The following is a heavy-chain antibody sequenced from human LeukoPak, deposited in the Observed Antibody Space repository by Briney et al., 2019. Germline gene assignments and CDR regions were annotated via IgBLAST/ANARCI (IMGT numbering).Heavy chain of an antibody. CDR3: ARRVASSYWYFDL. V-gene: IGHV4-39*02. J-gene: IGHJ2*01. CDR2: IYYSGRT. CDR1: GGSISSSSYY. Sequence: SETLSLTCTVPGGSISSSSYYWGWIRQPPGKGLEWIGSIYYSGRTYSNPTLKSRVTLSVDTSKNHFSLKLSSVTAAATAVYCGARRVASSYWYFDLWGRGTLVTVSS.